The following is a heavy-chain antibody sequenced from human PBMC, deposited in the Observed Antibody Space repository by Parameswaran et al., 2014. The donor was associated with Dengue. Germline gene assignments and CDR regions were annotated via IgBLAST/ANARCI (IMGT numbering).Heavy chain of an antibody. V-gene: IGHV4-59*01. J-gene: IGHJ6*02. CDR2: IYYSGST. CDR3: ARDQVFEWFGESYYYGMDV. D-gene: IGHD3-10*01. Sequence: WIRQPPGKGLEWIGYIYYSGSTNYNPSLKSRVTISVDTSKNQFSLKLSFVTAADTAVYYCARDQVFEWFGESYYYGMDVWGQGTTVTVSS.